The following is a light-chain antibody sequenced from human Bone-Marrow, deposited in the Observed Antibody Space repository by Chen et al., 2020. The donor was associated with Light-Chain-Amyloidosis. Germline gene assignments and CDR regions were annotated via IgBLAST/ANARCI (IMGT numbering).Light chain of an antibody. CDR1: SSDVGAYDY. Sequence: QSALTQPPSASGSPGQSVTISCTGTSSDVGAYDYVSWYQQYPGKAPRLMIYEVNKRPSGVPDRFSASKSANTASLTVSGLQAEDEAEYYCSAHGGANNFYVFGSGTKVTVL. CDR3: SAHGGANNFYV. CDR2: EVN. J-gene: IGLJ1*01. V-gene: IGLV2-8*01.